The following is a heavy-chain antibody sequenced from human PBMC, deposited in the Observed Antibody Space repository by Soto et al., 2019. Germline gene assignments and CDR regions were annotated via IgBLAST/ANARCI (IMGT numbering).Heavy chain of an antibody. J-gene: IGHJ5*02. CDR1: GFTLSSYC. V-gene: IGHV3-53*01. CDR2: IYSGCST. CDR3: ARDRDGHNPNWFDL. D-gene: IGHD2-8*01. Sequence: PLGALRLSFAASGFTLSSYCLSSVRQAPLKGQQWVPDIYSGCSTYYSDPVKGRFTISRDNSKNTLYLQMNSLRAEETAVYYCARDRDGHNPNWFDLWGQGTLVTVSS.